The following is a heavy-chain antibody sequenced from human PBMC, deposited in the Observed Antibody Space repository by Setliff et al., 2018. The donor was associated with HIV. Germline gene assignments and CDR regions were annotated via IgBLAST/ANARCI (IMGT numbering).Heavy chain of an antibody. J-gene: IGHJ6*02. D-gene: IGHD3-10*01. V-gene: IGHV5-51*01. CDR1: GYTFSRYW. CDR2: IYPGDSEI. Sequence: GESLKISCKGYGYTFSRYWIGWVRQTPGKDLEWLGFIYPGDSEIRYSPHFEGQVTISVDEFITTTYLQWSSLRASDTATYYCARHDRINKSLGGMDVWGQGTTVTVSS. CDR3: ARHDRINKSLGGMDV.